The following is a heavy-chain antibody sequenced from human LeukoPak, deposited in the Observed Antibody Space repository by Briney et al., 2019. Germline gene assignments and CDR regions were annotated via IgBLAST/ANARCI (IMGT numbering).Heavy chain of an antibody. D-gene: IGHD3-22*01. J-gene: IGHJ4*02. V-gene: IGHV1-69*05. CDR2: IIPIFGTA. Sequence: SVKVSCKASGGTFSSYAISWVRQAPGQGLEWMGRIIPIFGTANYAQKFQGRVTITTDESTSTAYMELSSLRSEDTAVYYCARDPFSLSRYYDSSPDDGFDYWGRGTLVTVSS. CDR3: ARDPFSLSRYYDSSPDDGFDY. CDR1: GGTFSSYA.